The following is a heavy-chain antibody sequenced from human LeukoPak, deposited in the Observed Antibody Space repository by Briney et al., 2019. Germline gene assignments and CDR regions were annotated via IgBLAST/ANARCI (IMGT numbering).Heavy chain of an antibody. CDR3: ARTSYDSSGYYTRGDY. Sequence: GASVKVSCKASGYTFTSYDINWVRQATGQGLEWMGWINPNSGGTNYAQKFQGRVTMTRDTSISTAYMELSRLRSDDTAVYYCARTSYDSSGYYTRGDYWGQGTLVTVSS. CDR1: GYTFTSYD. J-gene: IGHJ4*02. CDR2: INPNSGGT. D-gene: IGHD3-22*01. V-gene: IGHV1-2*02.